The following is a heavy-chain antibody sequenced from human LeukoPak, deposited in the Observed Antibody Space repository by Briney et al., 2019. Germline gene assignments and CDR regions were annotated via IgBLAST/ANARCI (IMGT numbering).Heavy chain of an antibody. CDR1: GFTFSDSY. J-gene: IGHJ4*02. D-gene: IGHD6-13*01. CDR3: ARVSPDSSSWYGTYYFDY. Sequence: GGSLRLSCAASGFTFSDSYMSWIRQAPGKGLEWVSYISTGSTYKKYADSVQGRSTISRDNAKNSLYLQMNSLRVDDTAVYYCARVSPDSSSWYGTYYFDYWGQGTLVTVSS. CDR2: ISTGSTYK. V-gene: IGHV3-11*06.